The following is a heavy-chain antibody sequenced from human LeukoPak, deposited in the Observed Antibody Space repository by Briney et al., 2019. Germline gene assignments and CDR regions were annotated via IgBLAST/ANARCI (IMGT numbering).Heavy chain of an antibody. CDR2: IYYSGST. J-gene: IGHJ4*02. D-gene: IGHD6-6*01. CDR3: ARDSRWDCSSFDY. CDR1: GGSISRNS. Sequence: NPTESLFLTRTASGGSISRNSWSWVRQHPGKGLEWIGYIYYSGSTNYNPSLKSRVTISVDTSKNQFSLNLSSVTAADTAVYYCARDSRWDCSSFDYWGQGTLVTVSS. V-gene: IGHV4-59*01.